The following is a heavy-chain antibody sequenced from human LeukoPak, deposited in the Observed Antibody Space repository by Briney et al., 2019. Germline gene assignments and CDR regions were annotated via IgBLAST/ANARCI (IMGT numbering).Heavy chain of an antibody. D-gene: IGHD1-26*01. CDR1: GGSISSHY. V-gene: IGHV4-59*08. CDR3: ARFSGSAGIAFEI. CDR2: IYYTGST. Sequence: PSETLSLTCTGSGGSISSHYWSWIRQPPGKGLEWIGYIYYTGSTNYNPSLRSRLTISLDTSTNQISLKLTSVTAADTAVYYCARFSGSAGIAFEIWGQGTKVTVSS. J-gene: IGHJ3*02.